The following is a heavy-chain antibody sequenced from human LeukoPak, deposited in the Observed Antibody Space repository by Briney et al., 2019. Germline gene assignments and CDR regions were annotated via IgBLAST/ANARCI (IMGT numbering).Heavy chain of an antibody. CDR2: ILGGAGST. D-gene: IGHD6-6*01. V-gene: IGHV3-23*01. Sequence: GGSLRLSCAASGFSFRSDGMSWVRQAPGKGLEWVSGILGGAGSTYYADSVKGRFTISRDNAKNSLYLQMNSLRAEDTAVYYCARESFAARWDWGQGTLVTVSS. CDR3: ARESFAARWD. J-gene: IGHJ4*02. CDR1: GFSFRSDG.